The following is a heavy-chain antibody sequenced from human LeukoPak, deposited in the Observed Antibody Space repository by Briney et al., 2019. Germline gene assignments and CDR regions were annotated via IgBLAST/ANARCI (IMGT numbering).Heavy chain of an antibody. D-gene: IGHD2-15*01. CDR1: GGSISSYY. Sequence: SETLSLTCTVSGGSISSYYWSWIRQPPGKGLEWIGYIYYSGSTNYNPSLKSRVTISVDTSKNQFSLKLSSVTAADTAVYYCARDGEYCSGGSCIPNNWFDPWGQGTLVTVSS. CDR2: IYYSGST. J-gene: IGHJ5*02. CDR3: ARDGEYCSGGSCIPNNWFDP. V-gene: IGHV4-59*01.